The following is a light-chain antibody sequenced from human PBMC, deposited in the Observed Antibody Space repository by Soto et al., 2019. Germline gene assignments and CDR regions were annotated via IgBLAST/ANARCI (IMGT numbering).Light chain of an antibody. CDR2: NDN. J-gene: IGLJ2*01. Sequence: QSALTQPPSTSGTPGQRVTISCSGGTSNIGSNLASWYQQLPGTAPKLLIYNDNQRPSGVPDRFSGSKSGTSASLAISGLRSEDEADYYCAVWDDSLSGVVFGGGTKLTVL. CDR3: AVWDDSLSGVV. V-gene: IGLV1-47*02. CDR1: TSNIGSNL.